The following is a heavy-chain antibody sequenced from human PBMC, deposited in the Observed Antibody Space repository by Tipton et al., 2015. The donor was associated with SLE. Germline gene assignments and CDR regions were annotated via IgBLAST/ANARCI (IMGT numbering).Heavy chain of an antibody. Sequence: LSLTCSVSGGSISGTSHYWGWIRQSPGKGLEWLGSIYYSGTSYYNPSLKSRVTISVDTSKNQISLKLRSVTAADTAVYYCAGTPWLVRFEYWGQGTLVNVSP. CDR2: IYYSGTS. CDR3: AGTPWLVRFEY. V-gene: IGHV4-39*01. CDR1: GGSISGTSHY. D-gene: IGHD3-10*01. J-gene: IGHJ4*02.